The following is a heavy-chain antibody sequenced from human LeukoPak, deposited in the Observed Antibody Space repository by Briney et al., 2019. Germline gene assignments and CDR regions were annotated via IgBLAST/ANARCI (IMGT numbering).Heavy chain of an antibody. V-gene: IGHV1-2*06. Sequence: ASVKVSCKASGYTFTGYHMHWVRQAPGQGLEWMGRINPYSGDTNFAQKFQGRVTMTRDTSITTAYMDLSSLTPDDTAVYFCAREGLADFDYWGQGTLVTVSS. CDR3: AREGLADFDY. J-gene: IGHJ4*02. CDR1: GYTFTGYH. D-gene: IGHD3-16*01. CDR2: INPYSGDT.